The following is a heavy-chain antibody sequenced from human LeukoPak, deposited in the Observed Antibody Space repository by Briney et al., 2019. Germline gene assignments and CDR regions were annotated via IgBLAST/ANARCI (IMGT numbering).Heavy chain of an antibody. CDR1: GGSFSGYY. Sequence: SETLSLTCAVYGGSFSGYYWSWIRQPPGKGLEWIGEINHSGSTNYNPSLKSRVTISVDTSKNQFSLKLSSVTAADTAVYYCARGRDYSSLFYDYWGQGTLVTVSS. V-gene: IGHV4-34*01. D-gene: IGHD6-6*01. J-gene: IGHJ4*02. CDR2: INHSGST. CDR3: ARGRDYSSLFYDY.